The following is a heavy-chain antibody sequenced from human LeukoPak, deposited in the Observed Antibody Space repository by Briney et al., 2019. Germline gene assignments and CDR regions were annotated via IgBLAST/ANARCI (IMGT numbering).Heavy chain of an antibody. Sequence: GGSLRLSCAASGFTFSSYWMSWVRQAPGKGQEWVANIKQDGSEKYYVDSVKGRFTISRDNAKNSLYLQMNSLRAEDTAVYYCARDGGMYDFWSGYDYWGQGTLVTVSS. CDR1: GFTFSSYW. V-gene: IGHV3-7*01. CDR2: IKQDGSEK. CDR3: ARDGGMYDFWSGYDY. J-gene: IGHJ4*02. D-gene: IGHD3-3*01.